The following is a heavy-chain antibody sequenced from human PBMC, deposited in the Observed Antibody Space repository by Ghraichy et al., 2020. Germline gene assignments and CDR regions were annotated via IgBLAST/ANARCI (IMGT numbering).Heavy chain of an antibody. V-gene: IGHV3-23*01. D-gene: IGHD3-22*01. CDR3: AKRAYYDSSGYYQNQPMDY. CDR2: ISGSGRNA. Sequence: LSLTCAASGFTFSSCAMSWVRQAPGKGLEWVSGISGSGRNAYYADSVKGRFSISRDNSKNTLYLQMNSLTAEDVAVYYCAKRAYYDSSGYYQNQPMDYWGQGTLVTVSS. J-gene: IGHJ4*02. CDR1: GFTFSSCA.